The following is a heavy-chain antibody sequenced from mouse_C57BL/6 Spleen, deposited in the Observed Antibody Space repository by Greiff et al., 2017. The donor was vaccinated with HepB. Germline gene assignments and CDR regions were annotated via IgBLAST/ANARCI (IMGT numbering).Heavy chain of an antibody. CDR1: GFNIKDDY. CDR2: IDPENGDT. Sequence: EVQLQESGAELVRPGASVKLSCTASGFNIKDDYMHLVKQRPEQGLEWIGWIDPENGDTEYASKFQGKATITADTSSNTAYLQLSSLTSEDTAVYYCTEGVTFDYWGQGTTLTVSS. J-gene: IGHJ2*01. D-gene: IGHD2-5*01. V-gene: IGHV14-4*01. CDR3: TEGVTFDY.